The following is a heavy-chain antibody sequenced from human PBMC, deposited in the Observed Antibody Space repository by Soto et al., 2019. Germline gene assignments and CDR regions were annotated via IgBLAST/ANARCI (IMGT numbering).Heavy chain of an antibody. CDR3: AKGKADTVFGVDTLFDY. V-gene: IGHV3-23*01. D-gene: IGHD3-3*01. CDR2: ISGNGGYT. CDR1: GFTFSSYA. J-gene: IGHJ4*02. Sequence: PGGSLRLSCAASGFTFSSYAMTWVRQAPGEGLEWVSTISGNGGYTYYSGSVRGRFTISRDNSKKTLYLQMDSLRADDTAVFYCAKGKADTVFGVDTLFDYWGQGTQVTVSS.